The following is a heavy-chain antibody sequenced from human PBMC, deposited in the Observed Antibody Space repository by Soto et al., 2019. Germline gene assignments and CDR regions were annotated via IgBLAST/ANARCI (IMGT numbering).Heavy chain of an antibody. Sequence: SETLSLTCTVSGDSISSYYWSWIRQPPGKGLEWIGEINHSGSTNYNPSLKSRVTISVDTSKNQFSLKLSSVTAADTAVYSCARASRFDYVWGRGGYFDYGGQETLVTVSS. CDR2: INHSGST. J-gene: IGHJ4*02. D-gene: IGHD3-16*01. CDR1: GDSISSYY. V-gene: IGHV4-34*01. CDR3: ARASRFDYVWGRGGYFDY.